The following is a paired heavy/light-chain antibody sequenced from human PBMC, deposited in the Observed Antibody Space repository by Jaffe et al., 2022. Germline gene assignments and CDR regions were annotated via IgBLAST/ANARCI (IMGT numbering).Heavy chain of an antibody. D-gene: IGHD3-10*01. V-gene: IGHV3-43D*04. Sequence: EVQLVESGGVVVQPGGSLRLSCAASGFTFDDYAMHWVRQAPGKGLEWVSLISWDGGSTYYADSVKGRFTISRDNSKNSLYLQMNSLRAEDTALYYCAKDHYPTSLTPVWFGEISRGYFDYWGQGTLVTVSS. CDR3: AKDHYPTSLTPVWFGEISRGYFDY. CDR2: ISWDGGST. J-gene: IGHJ4*02. CDR1: GFTFDDYA.
Light chain of an antibody. CDR2: AAS. CDR3: QQLNSYPIT. Sequence: DIQLTQSPSFLSASVGDRVTITCRASQGISSYLAWYQQKPGKAPKLLIYAASTLQSGVPSRFSGSGSGTEFTLTISSLQPEDFATYYCQQLNSYPITFGQGTRLEIK. V-gene: IGKV1-9*01. CDR1: QGISSY. J-gene: IGKJ5*01.